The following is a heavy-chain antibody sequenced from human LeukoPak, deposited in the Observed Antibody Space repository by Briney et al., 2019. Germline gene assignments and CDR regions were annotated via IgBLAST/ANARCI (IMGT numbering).Heavy chain of an antibody. V-gene: IGHV1-69*04. D-gene: IGHD6-19*01. Sequence: VASVKVSCKASGGTFSSYAISWVRQAPGQGLEWMGRIIPILGIANYAQKFQGGVTITADKSTSTAYMELSSLRSEDTAVYYCARDQVAVADHYWYFDLWGRGTLVTVSS. CDR2: IIPILGIA. CDR3: ARDQVAVADHYWYFDL. J-gene: IGHJ2*01. CDR1: GGTFSSYA.